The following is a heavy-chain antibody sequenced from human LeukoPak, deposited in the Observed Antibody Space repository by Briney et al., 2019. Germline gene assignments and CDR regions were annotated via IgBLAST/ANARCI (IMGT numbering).Heavy chain of an antibody. CDR1: GFTFSTYW. V-gene: IGHV3-74*01. Sequence: GGSLRLSCAASGFTFSTYWMHWVRQAPGKGLVWVSLIYGDGITTVYADSVEGRFTISRDNAKNTLYLQMTSLRVEDTAVYYCARDGDGTTPFDYWGQGTLVTVSS. CDR3: ARDGDGTTPFDY. CDR2: IYGDGITT. J-gene: IGHJ4*02. D-gene: IGHD1-7*01.